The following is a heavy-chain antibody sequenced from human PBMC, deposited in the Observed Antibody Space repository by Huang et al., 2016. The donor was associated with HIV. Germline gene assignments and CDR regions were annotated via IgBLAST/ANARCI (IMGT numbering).Heavy chain of an antibody. Sequence: QVRLEQWGQGLLKPSETLSLTCAVYGASFNTYYWSWVRQSPAKGLELIGEIKPGGSTHYNTSLKRRVTMTVDTSKNQFYLKFRAMTAADAAIYYCARMPTPSYYDTWSLSPVEEDFFYYNLDVWGQGTPVSVSS. J-gene: IGHJ6*02. D-gene: IGHD3-3*01. V-gene: IGHV4-34*02. CDR1: GASFNTYY. CDR3: ARMPTPSYYDTWSLSPVEEDFFYYNLDV. CDR2: IKPGGST.